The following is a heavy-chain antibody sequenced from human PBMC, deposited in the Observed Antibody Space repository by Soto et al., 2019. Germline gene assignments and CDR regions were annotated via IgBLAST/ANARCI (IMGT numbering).Heavy chain of an antibody. CDR1: GYTFTSYD. CDR2: MNPNSGNT. J-gene: IGHJ4*02. D-gene: IGHD2-15*01. V-gene: IGHV1-8*01. CDR3: ARGYCSGGSCYYKN. Sequence: QVQLVQSGAEVKKPGASVKVSCKASGYTFTSYDINWVRQATGQGLEWMGWMNPNSGNTGYAQKLQGRGTMTRNTSISTAYMELSSLRSEDTAVYYCARGYCSGGSCYYKNWGQGTLVTVSS.